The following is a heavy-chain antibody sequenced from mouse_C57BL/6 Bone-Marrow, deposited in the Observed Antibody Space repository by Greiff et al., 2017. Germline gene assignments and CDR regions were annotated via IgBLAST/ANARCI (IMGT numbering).Heavy chain of an antibody. V-gene: IGHV5-4*01. Sequence: EVQLVESGGGLVKPGGSLKLSCAASGFTFSSYAMSWVRQTPEKRLEWVATLSDGGSYTYYPDNVKGRFTISRDNAKNNLYLQMSHLKSEDTAMYYCASYYAMDYWGQGTSVTVSS. CDR1: GFTFSSYA. CDR3: ASYYAMDY. J-gene: IGHJ4*01. CDR2: LSDGGSYT.